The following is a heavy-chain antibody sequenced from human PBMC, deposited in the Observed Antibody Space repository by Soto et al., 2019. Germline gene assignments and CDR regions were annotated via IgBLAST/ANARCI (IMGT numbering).Heavy chain of an antibody. CDR1: GFTSGDYG. Sequence: EVQLVVSGGSVVRPWGSLRLSCVVSGFTSGDYGMSWVRQGPGNGLEWVAGLNWNGARTTYADSVKGRFTVSRDNAKNSLYLQMNSLRAEDTAFYYCTREGDYGDYIGWYFDLWGRGTLVTVSS. J-gene: IGHJ2*01. CDR3: TREGDYGDYIGWYFDL. V-gene: IGHV3-20*04. D-gene: IGHD4-17*01. CDR2: LNWNGART.